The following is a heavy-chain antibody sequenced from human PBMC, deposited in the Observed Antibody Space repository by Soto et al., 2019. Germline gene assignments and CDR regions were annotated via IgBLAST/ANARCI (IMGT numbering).Heavy chain of an antibody. CDR1: GFTFSSYG. CDR2: IWYDGSNK. CDR3: AREMDSICWYRGVFDY. J-gene: IGHJ4*02. D-gene: IGHD6-19*01. V-gene: IGHV3-33*01. Sequence: QVQLVESGGGVVQPGRSLRLSCAASGFTFSSYGMHWVRQAPGKGLEWVAVIWYDGSNKYYADSVKGRFTISRDNSKNTLYLQMNSLRAEDTAVYYCAREMDSICWYRGVFDYWGQGTLVTVSS.